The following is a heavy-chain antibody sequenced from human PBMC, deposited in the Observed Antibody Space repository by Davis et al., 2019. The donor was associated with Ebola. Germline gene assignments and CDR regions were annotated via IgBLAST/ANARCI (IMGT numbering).Heavy chain of an antibody. V-gene: IGHV1-18*04. CDR2: IIPMLGTR. Sequence: ASVKVSCKASGYTFTSYGISWVRQAPGQGLEWMGVIIPMLGTRNYAQKFQGRVTMTRDTSTSTVYMELSSLRSEDTAVYYCARDGGGSVVVVTATAPFDYWGQGTLVTVSS. CDR3: ARDGGGSVVVVTATAPFDY. CDR1: GYTFTSYG. J-gene: IGHJ4*02. D-gene: IGHD2-21*02.